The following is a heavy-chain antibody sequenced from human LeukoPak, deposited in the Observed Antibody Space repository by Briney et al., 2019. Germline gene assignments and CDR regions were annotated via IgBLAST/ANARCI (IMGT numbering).Heavy chain of an antibody. Sequence: ASVKVSYKASGYTFTDYYMHWVRQAPGQGLDWVGWINPTSGATNYAQKFQGRVTMTRDTSNNTSYMELSRLRADDTAVYYSAREFRTTTWSFDAFDRWGQGTMVTVSS. D-gene: IGHD1/OR15-1a*01. J-gene: IGHJ3*01. CDR2: INPTSGAT. V-gene: IGHV1-2*02. CDR3: AREFRTTTWSFDAFDR. CDR1: GYTFTDYY.